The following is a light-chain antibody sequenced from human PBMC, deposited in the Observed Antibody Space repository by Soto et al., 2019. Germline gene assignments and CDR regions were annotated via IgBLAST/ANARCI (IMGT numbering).Light chain of an antibody. Sequence: QSALTQPPSASGSPGQSVAISCTGTSSDVGGYNYVSWYQQHPGKAPKLMIYEVNKRPSGVPDRFSGSKSGNTASLTVSGLQAEDEADYYCSSYAGSSNVFVTGTKVPAL. CDR2: EVN. CDR3: SSYAGSSNV. J-gene: IGLJ1*01. CDR1: SSDVGGYNY. V-gene: IGLV2-8*01.